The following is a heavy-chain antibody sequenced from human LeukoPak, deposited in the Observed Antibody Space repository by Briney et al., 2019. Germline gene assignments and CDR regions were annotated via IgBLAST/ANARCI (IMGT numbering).Heavy chain of an antibody. CDR1: GFTFSSYA. D-gene: IGHD3-10*01. CDR3: ARDQFEKELLWFGELLYYGMDV. J-gene: IGHJ6*02. CDR2: ISGSGGST. Sequence: QPGGSLRLSCAASGFTFSSYAMSWVRQAPGKGLEWVSAISGSGGSTYYADSVKGRFTISRDNSKNTLYLQMNSLRAEDTAVYYCARDQFEKELLWFGELLYYGMDVWGQGTTVTVSS. V-gene: IGHV3-23*01.